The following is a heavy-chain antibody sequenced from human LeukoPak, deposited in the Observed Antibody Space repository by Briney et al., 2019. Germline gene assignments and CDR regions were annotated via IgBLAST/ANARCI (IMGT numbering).Heavy chain of an antibody. CDR1: GFTFSSYG. CDR2: IRYDGSNK. CDR3: AKQFDYGDYYFDY. Sequence: PGGSLRLSCAASGFTFSSYGMHRVRQAPGKGLEWVAFIRYDGSNKYYADSVKGRFTISRDNSKNTLYLQMNSLRAEDTAVYYCAKQFDYGDYYFDYWGQGTLVTVSS. V-gene: IGHV3-30*02. J-gene: IGHJ4*02. D-gene: IGHD4-17*01.